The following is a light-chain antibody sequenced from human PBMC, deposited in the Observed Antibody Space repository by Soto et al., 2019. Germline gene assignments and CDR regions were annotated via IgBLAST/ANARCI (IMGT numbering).Light chain of an antibody. V-gene: IGLV2-14*01. CDR2: DVS. CDR3: RSYTSSSTYAV. CDR1: SSDVGGYNY. J-gene: IGLJ7*01. Sequence: QSALTQPASVSGSPGQSITISSTGTSSDVGGYNYVSWYQQHPGKAPKLMIYDVSNRPSGVSNRFSGSKSGNTASLTISGLQAEDEADYYCRSYTSSSTYAVFGGGTQLTVL.